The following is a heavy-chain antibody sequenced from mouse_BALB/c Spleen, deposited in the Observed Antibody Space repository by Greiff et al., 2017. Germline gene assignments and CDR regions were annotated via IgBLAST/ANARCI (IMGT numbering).Heavy chain of an antibody. V-gene: IGHV2-9*02. D-gene: IGHD2-1*01. CDR3: ARGGIYGNYGAY. CDR1: GFSLTSYG. Sequence: VKVVESGPGLVAPSQSLSITCTVSGFSLTSYGVHWVRQPPGKGLEWLGVIWAGGSTNYNSALMSRLSISKDNSKSQVFLKMNSLQTDDTAMYYCARGGIYGNYGAYWGQGTLVTVSA. J-gene: IGHJ3*01. CDR2: IWAGGST.